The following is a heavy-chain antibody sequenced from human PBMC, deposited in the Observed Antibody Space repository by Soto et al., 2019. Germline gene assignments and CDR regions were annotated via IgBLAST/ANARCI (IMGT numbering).Heavy chain of an antibody. CDR3: ARSSRYYYMDRHFDY. D-gene: IGHD3-22*01. CDR1: GYTFTSYY. V-gene: IGHV1-2*04. Sequence: ASVKVSCKASGYTFTSYYMHWVRQAPGQGLEWMGIINPSGGSTSYAQKFQGWVTMTRDTSISTAYMELSRLRSDDTAVYYCARSSRYYYMDRHFDYWGQGTLVTVSS. CDR2: INPSGGST. J-gene: IGHJ4*02.